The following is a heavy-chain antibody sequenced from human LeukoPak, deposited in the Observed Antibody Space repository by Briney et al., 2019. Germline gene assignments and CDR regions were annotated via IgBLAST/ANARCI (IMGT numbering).Heavy chain of an antibody. D-gene: IGHD3-3*02. CDR1: GFSLSTSGMR. CDR2: IDWDDDK. Sequence: GPTLVNPTQTLTLTCTFSGFSLSTSGMRVSWIRQPPGKALEWLARIDWDDDKFYSTSLKTRLTISKDTSKNQVVLTMTNMDPVDTATYYCARAQGLAFDYWGQGTLVTVSS. J-gene: IGHJ4*02. V-gene: IGHV2-70*04. CDR3: ARAQGLAFDY.